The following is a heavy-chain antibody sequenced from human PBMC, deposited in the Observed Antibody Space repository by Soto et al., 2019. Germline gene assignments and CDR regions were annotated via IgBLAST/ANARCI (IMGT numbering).Heavy chain of an antibody. CDR2: INPNSGGT. V-gene: IGHV1-2*02. J-gene: IGHJ5*02. CDR1: GYTFTGSY. Sequence: ASVKVSCKASGYTFTGSYMHCGRQAPGQGLEWMGWINPNSGGTNYAQKFQGRVTMNRDTSISTAYMELSRLRADDTAVYYCASSRYGDYFWFDPWGQGTLVTVSS. CDR3: ASSRYGDYFWFDP. D-gene: IGHD4-17*01.